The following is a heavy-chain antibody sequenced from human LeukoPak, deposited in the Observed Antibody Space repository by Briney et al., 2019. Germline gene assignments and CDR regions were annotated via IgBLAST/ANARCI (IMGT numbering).Heavy chain of an antibody. D-gene: IGHD3-10*01. J-gene: IGHJ4*02. CDR1: GFTFSSYA. CDR2: ISYDGSNK. Sequence: GGSLRLSCAASGFTFSSYAMHWVRQAPGKGLEWVAVISYDGSNKYYADSVKGRFTISGDNSKNTLYLQMNSLRAEDTAVYYCARDQIPWVYGSGRSPGYWGQGTLVTVSS. CDR3: ARDQIPWVYGSGRSPGY. V-gene: IGHV3-30-3*01.